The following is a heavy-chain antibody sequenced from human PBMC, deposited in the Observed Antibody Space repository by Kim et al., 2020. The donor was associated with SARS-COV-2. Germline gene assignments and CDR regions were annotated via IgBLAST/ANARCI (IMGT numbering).Heavy chain of an antibody. CDR3: ARSYYYDSRYPFYYGIDV. V-gene: IGHV4-59*01. D-gene: IGHD3-22*01. CDR2: IYYSGST. Sequence: SETLSLTCTVSGGSISRFYWSWIRQPPGKGLEWIGYIYYSGSTNYNPSLKSRVTILVDTSKNQFSLKLSSVTAADTAVYYCARSYYYDSRYPFYYGIDVWGQGTTVTVSS. J-gene: IGHJ6*02. CDR1: GGSISRFY.